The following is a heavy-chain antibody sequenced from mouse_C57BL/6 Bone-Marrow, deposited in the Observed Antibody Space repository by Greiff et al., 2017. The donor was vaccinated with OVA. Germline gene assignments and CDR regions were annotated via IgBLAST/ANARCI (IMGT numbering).Heavy chain of an antibody. J-gene: IGHJ1*03. CDR1: GFTFSSYG. D-gene: IGHD1-2*01. CDR3: ARGYYGPWYFDV. Sequence: VQLKESGGDLVKPGGSLKLSCAASGFTFSSYGMSWVRQTPDKRLEWVATISSGGSYTYYPDSVKGRFTISRDNAKNTLYLQMSSLKSEDTAMYYCARGYYGPWYFDVWGTGTTVTVSS. CDR2: ISSGGSYT. V-gene: IGHV5-6*01.